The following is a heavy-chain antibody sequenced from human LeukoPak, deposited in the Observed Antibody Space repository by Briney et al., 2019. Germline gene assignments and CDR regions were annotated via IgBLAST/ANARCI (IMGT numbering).Heavy chain of an antibody. Sequence: GGSLRLSCAASGFTFSSYSMNWVCQAPGKGLEWVSSISSSSSYIYYADSVKGRFTISRDNAKNSLYLQMNSLRAEDTAVYYCAISLGGAIDYWGQGTLVTVSS. CDR2: ISSSSSYI. V-gene: IGHV3-21*01. J-gene: IGHJ4*02. D-gene: IGHD3-16*01. CDR1: GFTFSSYS. CDR3: AISLGGAIDY.